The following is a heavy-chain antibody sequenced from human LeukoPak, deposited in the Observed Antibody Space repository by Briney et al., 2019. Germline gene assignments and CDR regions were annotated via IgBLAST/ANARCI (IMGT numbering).Heavy chain of an antibody. CDR2: INPSGDST. D-gene: IGHD3-22*01. V-gene: IGHV1-46*01. CDR3: ATDSDDSSGYYEFDY. CDR1: GYTFTINH. J-gene: IGHJ4*02. Sequence: ASVKISCKASGYTFTINHIHWVRQAPGQGLEWMGVINPSGDSTTYAQNFQGRVTMTEDTSTDTAYMELSSLRSEDTAVYHCATDSDDSSGYYEFDYWGQGTLVTVSS.